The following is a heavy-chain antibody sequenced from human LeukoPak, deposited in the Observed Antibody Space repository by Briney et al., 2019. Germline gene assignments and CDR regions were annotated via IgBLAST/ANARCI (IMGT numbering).Heavy chain of an antibody. V-gene: IGHV3-23*01. J-gene: IGHJ4*02. CDR1: GFTFSSYA. CDR3: AKDRAVVATIPLDY. D-gene: IGHD5-12*01. Sequence: PGGSLRLSCAASGFTFSSYAMSWVRQAPGKGLQWVSAISGTGVNTYYADSVKGRFTISRDNSTNTLYLQINSLRAEDTAVYYCAKDRAVVATIPLDYWGQGTLVTVSS. CDR2: ISGTGVNT.